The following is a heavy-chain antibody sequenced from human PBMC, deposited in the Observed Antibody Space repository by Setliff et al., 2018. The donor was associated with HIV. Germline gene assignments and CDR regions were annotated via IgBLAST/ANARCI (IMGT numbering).Heavy chain of an antibody. D-gene: IGHD6-13*01. CDR1: GGTISNKTHY. CDR3: ARLGYSIDLRRLDY. J-gene: IGHJ4*02. CDR2: IYYSGST. Sequence: PSETLSLTCTVSGGTISNKTHYWGWIRQPPGRGLEWIGSIYYSGSTYYNTSLKSRLTISIDTSKNQFSLKLNSVTATDTALYYCARLGYSIDLRRLDYWGQGAQVTVSS. V-gene: IGHV4-39*01.